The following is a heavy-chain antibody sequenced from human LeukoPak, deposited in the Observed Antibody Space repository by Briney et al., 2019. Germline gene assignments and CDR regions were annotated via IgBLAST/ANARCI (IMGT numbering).Heavy chain of an antibody. CDR3: ARGPPNWGYDY. V-gene: IGHV1-8*01. CDR1: GYTFSSYD. CDR2: MSPNSGDT. Sequence: ASVKVSCKASGYTFSSYDFNWVRQATGQRPEWMGWMSPNSGDTGYAQKFQDRVTMTRNTSISTAYMELSSLRSDDTAVYYCARGPPNWGYDYWGPGTLVTVSS. D-gene: IGHD7-27*01. J-gene: IGHJ4*02.